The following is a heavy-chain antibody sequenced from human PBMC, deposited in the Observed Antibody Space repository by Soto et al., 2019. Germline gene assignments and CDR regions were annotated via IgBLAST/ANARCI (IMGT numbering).Heavy chain of an antibody. D-gene: IGHD4-17*01. V-gene: IGHV3-74*01. J-gene: IGHJ5*02. Sequence: ELRLVQSGGGLVQPGGSLRLSCAASGFAFSNYWMHWVRQAPGKGLVWVSRINGDGSSTSYADSVRGRFTISRDNAENALYLQMNSLRPEDTALYYWARFRVDGDSVPWGQGTLVTVSS. CDR3: ARFRVDGDSVP. CDR1: GFAFSNYW. CDR2: INGDGSST.